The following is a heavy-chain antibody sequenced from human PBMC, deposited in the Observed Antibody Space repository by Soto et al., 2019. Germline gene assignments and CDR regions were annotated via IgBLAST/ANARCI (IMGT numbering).Heavy chain of an antibody. CDR1: GYTFTSYA. J-gene: IGHJ6*02. CDR3: ARDSSGWYSVPYYYYGMDV. CDR2: INAGNGNT. Sequence: GASVKVSCKASGYTFTSYAMHWVRQAPGQRLEWMGWINAGNGNTKYSQKFQGRVTITRDTSASTAYMELSSLRSEDTAVYYCARDSSGWYSVPYYYYGMDVWGQGTTVTVSS. D-gene: IGHD6-19*01. V-gene: IGHV1-3*01.